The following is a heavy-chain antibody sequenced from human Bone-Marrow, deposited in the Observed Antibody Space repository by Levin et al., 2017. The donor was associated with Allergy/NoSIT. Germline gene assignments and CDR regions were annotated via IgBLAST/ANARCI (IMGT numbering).Heavy chain of an antibody. D-gene: IGHD6-19*01. Sequence: ETLSLTCAASGFNFRNYAMSWVRQVPVKGLEWISGISGSGNTATYADSVRERFTISRDNSKNELYLFMHNLRGDDTARYYCAKDLSSSSGWNYGDSWGQGTVVTVSS. CDR3: AKDLSSSSGWNYGDS. CDR1: GFNFRNYA. V-gene: IGHV3-23*01. CDR2: ISGSGNTA. J-gene: IGHJ4*02.